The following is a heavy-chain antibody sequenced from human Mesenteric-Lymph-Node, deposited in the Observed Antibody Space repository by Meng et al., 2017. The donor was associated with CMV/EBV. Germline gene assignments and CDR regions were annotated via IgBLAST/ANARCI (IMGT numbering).Heavy chain of an antibody. D-gene: IGHD3-10*01. V-gene: IGHV3-30*04. Sequence: GGSLRLSCAASGFTFSSYAMHWVRQAPGKGLEWVAVISYDGSNKYYADSVKGRFTISRDNSKNTLYLQMNSLRAEDTAVYYCARDYYYGSGSYYNGAAFYYYYGMDVWGQGTTVTVSS. CDR2: ISYDGSNK. CDR1: GFTFSSYA. J-gene: IGHJ6*02. CDR3: ARDYYYGSGSYYNGAAFYYYYGMDV.